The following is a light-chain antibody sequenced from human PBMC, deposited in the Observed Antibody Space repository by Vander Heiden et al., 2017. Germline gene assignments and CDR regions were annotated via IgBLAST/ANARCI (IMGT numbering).Light chain of an antibody. V-gene: IGKV1-39*01. CDR1: QRISTY. CDR2: GAS. CDR3: QLSFGILSWT. Sequence: DIQMTQSPATPAQPVGIRGTITCRASQRISTYLNWYQQKPGKAPKLLIYGASTLQSGAPSRFSGSGSGTDFTLTISSLQPEDFATYYCQLSFGILSWTFGEGTKVEI. J-gene: IGKJ1*01.